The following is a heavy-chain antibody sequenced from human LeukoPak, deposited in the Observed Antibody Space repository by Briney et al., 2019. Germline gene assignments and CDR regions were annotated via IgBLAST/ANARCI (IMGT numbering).Heavy chain of an antibody. J-gene: IGHJ4*02. V-gene: IGHV3-48*02. D-gene: IGHD1-26*01. Sequence: GGSLRLSCAASGFTFSSYSMNWVRQAPGKGLEWVSYISSSSSTIYYADSVKGRFTIPRDIAKNSLYLQMNSLRDEDTAVYYCARDQEYGWEPGVGYWGQGTLVTVSS. CDR2: ISSSSSTI. CDR1: GFTFSSYS. CDR3: ARDQEYGWEPGVGY.